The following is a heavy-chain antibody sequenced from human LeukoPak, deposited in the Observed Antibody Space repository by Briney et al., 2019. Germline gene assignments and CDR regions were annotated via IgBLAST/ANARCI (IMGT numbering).Heavy chain of an antibody. V-gene: IGHV3-23*01. CDR2: ISSTGGIT. D-gene: IGHD6-13*01. Sequence: GGSLRLSCAASGFTFSSYAMSWVRQAPGKGLEWVSVISSTGGITHYADSVKGRFTISRDNAKNSLYLQMNSLRAEDTAVYYCASCSSWKTYYYYYMDVWGKGTTVTVSS. CDR3: ASCSSWKTYYYYYMDV. CDR1: GFTFSSYA. J-gene: IGHJ6*03.